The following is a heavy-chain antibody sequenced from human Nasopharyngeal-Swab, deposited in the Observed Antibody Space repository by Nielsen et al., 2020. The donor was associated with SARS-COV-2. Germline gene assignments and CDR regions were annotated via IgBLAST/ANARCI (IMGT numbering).Heavy chain of an antibody. CDR2: IVGSGDNSGSGGST. D-gene: IGHD2/OR15-2a*01. CDR1: GYSFRTYG. CDR3: AKDLRGPYFF. Sequence: GGSLRLSCVASGYSFRTYGMSWVRQAPGKGLEWVAAIVGSGDNSGSGGSTYYADSVKGRFTISRDNSKNTLSLQMNSLRAKDTAVYYCAKDLRGPYFFWGQGTLVTVSS. J-gene: IGHJ4*02. V-gene: IGHV3-23*01.